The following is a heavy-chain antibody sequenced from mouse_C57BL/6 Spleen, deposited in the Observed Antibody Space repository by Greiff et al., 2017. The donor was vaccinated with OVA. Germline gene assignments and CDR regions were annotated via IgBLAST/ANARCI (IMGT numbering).Heavy chain of an antibody. J-gene: IGHJ4*01. V-gene: IGHV1-62-2*01. D-gene: IGHD1-1*01. CDR1: GYTFTEYT. CDR2: FYPGSGSI. CDR3: ARHEWISINNYAMDY. Sequence: QVHVKQSGAELVKPGASVKLSCKASGYTFTEYTIHWVKQRSGQGLEWIGWFYPGSGSIKYNEKFKDKATLTADKSSSTVYMELSRLTSEDSAVYVCARHEWISINNYAMDYWGQGTSVTVSA.